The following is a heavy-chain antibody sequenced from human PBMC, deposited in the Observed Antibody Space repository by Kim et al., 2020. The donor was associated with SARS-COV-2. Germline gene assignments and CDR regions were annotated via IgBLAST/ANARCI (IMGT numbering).Heavy chain of an antibody. CDR3: ATPAPVRGVRGF. D-gene: IGHD3-10*01. J-gene: IGHJ1*01. Sequence: GGSLRLSCAASGINFKGDWMTWVRQAPGKGLEWVARIKTKSEGGTIDYAAPVKGRFTISRDDSKDMLYLQMTSLTMEATAVYSCATPAPVRGVRGFWGQG. CDR2: IKTKSEGGTI. V-gene: IGHV3-15*05. CDR1: GINFKGDW.